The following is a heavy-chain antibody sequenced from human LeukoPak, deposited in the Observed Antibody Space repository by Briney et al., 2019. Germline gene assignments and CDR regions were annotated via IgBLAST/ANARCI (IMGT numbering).Heavy chain of an antibody. CDR2: IYYSGST. J-gene: IGHJ4*02. D-gene: IGHD3-22*01. Sequence: KPSETLSLTCTVSGGSISSSSYYWGWIRQPPGKGLEWIGSIYYSGSTYYNPSLKSRVTISVDTSKNQFSLKLSSVTAADTAVYYCARGRTRAMIVVVPHPYYFDYWGQGTLVTVSS. CDR3: ARGRTRAMIVVVPHPYYFDY. V-gene: IGHV4-39*01. CDR1: GGSISSSSYY.